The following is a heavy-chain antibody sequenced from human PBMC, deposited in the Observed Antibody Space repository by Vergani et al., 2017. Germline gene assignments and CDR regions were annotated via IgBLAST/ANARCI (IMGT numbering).Heavy chain of an antibody. Sequence: EVKLLECGGGLVKYGGYMRVYCAASGLTFSSYAMSWVRQAPGKGLEWVSAISGSGGSTYYADSVKGRFTISRDNSKNTLYLQMNSLRAEDTAVYYCAKTVYDSSGYYGDYWGQGTLVTVSS. CDR1: GLTFSSYA. CDR2: ISGSGGST. D-gene: IGHD3-22*01. J-gene: IGHJ4*02. CDR3: AKTVYDSSGYYGDY. V-gene: IGHV3-23*01.